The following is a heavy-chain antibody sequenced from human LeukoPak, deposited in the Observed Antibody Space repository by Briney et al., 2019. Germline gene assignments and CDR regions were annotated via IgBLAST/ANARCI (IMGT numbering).Heavy chain of an antibody. D-gene: IGHD5-12*01. CDR1: GFTFSSYG. Sequence: GGSLRLSCAASGFTFSSYGMIWLPQSPGKGLEWVSTISGSADNTYYADSVKGRFTISRDNSKNTLYLQMTSLRAEDTAVYYCAKSAPIKYWGQGTLVTVSS. CDR3: AKSAPIKY. J-gene: IGHJ4*02. CDR2: ISGSADNT. V-gene: IGHV3-23*01.